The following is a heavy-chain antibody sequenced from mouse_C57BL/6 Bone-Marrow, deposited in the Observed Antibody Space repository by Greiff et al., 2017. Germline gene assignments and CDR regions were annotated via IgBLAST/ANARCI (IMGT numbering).Heavy chain of an antibody. J-gene: IGHJ4*01. Sequence: EVQLQQSGPELVKPGASVKIPCKASGYTFTDYNMDWVKQSHGKSLEWIGDINPNNGGTIYNQKFKGKATLTVDKSSSTAYMELRSLTSEDTAVYYCARRYSNYEDAMDYWGQGTSVTVSS. D-gene: IGHD2-5*01. V-gene: IGHV1-18*01. CDR1: GYTFTDYN. CDR3: ARRYSNYEDAMDY. CDR2: INPNNGGT.